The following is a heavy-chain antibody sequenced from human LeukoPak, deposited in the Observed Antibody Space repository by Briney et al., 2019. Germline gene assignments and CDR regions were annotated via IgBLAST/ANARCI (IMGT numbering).Heavy chain of an antibody. J-gene: IGHJ4*02. CDR3: AKVSGSYYYDSSGYTLDY. CDR2: ISGSGGST. D-gene: IGHD3-22*01. V-gene: IGHV3-23*01. CDR1: GFTFSSYA. Sequence: GGSLRLSCAASGFTFSSYAMSWVRQAPGKGLEWVSAISGSGGSTYYADSVKGRFTISRDNSKNTLYLQMNSLRAEDTAVYYCAKVSGSYYYDSSGYTLDYWGQGTLVTVSS.